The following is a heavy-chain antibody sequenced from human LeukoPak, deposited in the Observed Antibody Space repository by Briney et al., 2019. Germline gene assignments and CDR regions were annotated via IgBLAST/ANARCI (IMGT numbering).Heavy chain of an antibody. D-gene: IGHD6-13*01. Sequence: PRGSLRLSCAASGFTFSSYAMSWVRQAPGKGLEWVSAISGSGGSTYYADSVKGRFTISRDNSKNTLYLQMNSLRAEDTAVYYCAKGGALRQQLAPPDGAMAWGQGTLVTVSS. CDR2: ISGSGGST. J-gene: IGHJ5*02. V-gene: IGHV3-23*01. CDR1: GFTFSSYA. CDR3: AKGGALRQQLAPPDGAMA.